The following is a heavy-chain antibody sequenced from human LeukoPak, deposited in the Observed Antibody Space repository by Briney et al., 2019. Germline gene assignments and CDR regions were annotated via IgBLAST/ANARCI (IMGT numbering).Heavy chain of an antibody. CDR2: IKQDGSEK. CDR1: GFPLSSHW. Sequence: PGGSLRLSCAASGFPLSSHWISSVRQAPGKWLEWVANIKQDGSEKYYVQSVNGRFTISRDKAKNSLYLQMNSLRPDDTDVYYCARLYYYYGMHVWGQGTTVPLS. J-gene: IGHJ6*02. V-gene: IGHV3-7*01. CDR3: ARLYYYYGMHV.